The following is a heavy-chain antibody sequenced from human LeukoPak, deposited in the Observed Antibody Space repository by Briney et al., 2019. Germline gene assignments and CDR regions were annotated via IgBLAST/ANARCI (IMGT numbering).Heavy chain of an antibody. CDR1: GFTFSSYA. D-gene: IGHD6-6*01. CDR3: AKEYSSSSYYYYGMDV. V-gene: IGHV3-23*01. J-gene: IGHJ6*02. CDR2: ISGSGGRT. Sequence: SGGSLRLSCAASGFTFSSYAMSWVRQAPGKGLEWVSAISGSGGRTYYADSVKGRFTISRDNSKNTLYLQMNSLRAEDTAVYYCAKEYSSSSYYYYGMDVWGQGTTVTVSS.